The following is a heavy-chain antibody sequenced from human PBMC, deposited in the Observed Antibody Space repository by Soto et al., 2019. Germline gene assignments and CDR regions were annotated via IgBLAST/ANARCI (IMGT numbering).Heavy chain of an antibody. CDR2: IYYSGST. J-gene: IGHJ4*02. CDR1: GGSISSYY. V-gene: IGHV4-59*08. CDR3: ARRYGVYFDY. D-gene: IGHD4-17*01. Sequence: QVQLQESGPGLVKPSETLSLTCTVSGGSISSYYWSWIRQPPGKGLEWIGYIYYSGSTNYNPSLESRVTISVDTSKNQVSLKLSSVTAADTAVYYCARRYGVYFDYWGQGTLVTVSS.